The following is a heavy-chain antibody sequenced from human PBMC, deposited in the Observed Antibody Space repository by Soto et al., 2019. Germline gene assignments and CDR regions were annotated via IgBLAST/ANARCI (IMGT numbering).Heavy chain of an antibody. CDR2: IYPGDSDT. CDR1: GYSFTSYW. V-gene: IGHV5-51*01. J-gene: IGHJ6*02. CDR3: ARVGVVIATKTVNYGMDV. Sequence: GESLKISCKGSGYSFTSYWIGWVRQMPEKGLEWMGIIYPGDSDTRYSPSFQGQVTISADKSISTAYLQWSSLKASDTAMYYCARVGVVIATKTVNYGMDVWGQGTTVTVS. D-gene: IGHD3-3*01.